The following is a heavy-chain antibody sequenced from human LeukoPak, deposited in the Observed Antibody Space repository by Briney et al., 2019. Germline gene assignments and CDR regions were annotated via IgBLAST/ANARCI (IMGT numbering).Heavy chain of an antibody. D-gene: IGHD2-15*01. CDR3: ARLTPIYCSGGSCHGMDV. CDR1: GGSISSYY. Sequence: SETLSLTCTVSGGSISSYYWSWIRQPPGKGLEWIGYIYTSGSTNYNPSLKSRVTISVGTSKNQFSLKLSSVTAADTAVYYCARLTPIYCSGGSCHGMDVWGKGTTVTVSS. V-gene: IGHV4-4*09. J-gene: IGHJ6*04. CDR2: IYTSGST.